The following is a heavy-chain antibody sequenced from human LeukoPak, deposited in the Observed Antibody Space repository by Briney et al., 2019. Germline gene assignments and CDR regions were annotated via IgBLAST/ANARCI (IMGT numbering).Heavy chain of an antibody. CDR1: GFTFSSYS. D-gene: IGHD2-15*01. Sequence: GGSLRLSCAASGFTFSSYSMNWVRQAPGKGLEWVSYISSSSSTIYYADSVKGRFTISRDNAKNSLHLQMNSLRAEDTAVYYCARDNFDCSGGSCSDYYYYYGMDVWGQGTTVTVSS. CDR3: ARDNFDCSGGSCSDYYYYYGMDV. CDR2: ISSSSSTI. J-gene: IGHJ6*02. V-gene: IGHV3-48*01.